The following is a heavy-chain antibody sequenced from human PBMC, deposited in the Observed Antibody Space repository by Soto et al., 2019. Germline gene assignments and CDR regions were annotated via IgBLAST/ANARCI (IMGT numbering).Heavy chain of an antibody. V-gene: IGHV4-59*01. CDR1: GGSISSYY. Sequence: PSETLSLTCTVSGGSISSYYWSWIRQPPVKGLEWIGYIYYSGSTNYNPSLKSRVTISVDTSKNQLSLKLSSVTAADTAVYYCARVGGSYFRGTFDIWGQGTMVTVSS. D-gene: IGHD1-26*01. CDR3: ARVGGSYFRGTFDI. J-gene: IGHJ3*02. CDR2: IYYSGST.